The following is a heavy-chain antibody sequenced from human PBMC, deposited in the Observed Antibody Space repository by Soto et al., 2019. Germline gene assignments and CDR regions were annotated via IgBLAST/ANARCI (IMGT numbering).Heavy chain of an antibody. V-gene: IGHV3-21*01. Sequence: EVQLVESGGGLVKPGGSLRLSCAASGFTFSSYSMNWVRQAPGKGLEWVSSISSSSSYIYYADSVKGRFTISRDNAKNSLYLQMNSLRAEDTAVYYCARDRGVPSYSRSLYNYYYMDVWGKGTTVTVSS. CDR1: GFTFSSYS. J-gene: IGHJ6*03. D-gene: IGHD3-10*01. CDR3: ARDRGVPSYSRSLYNYYYMDV. CDR2: ISSSSSYI.